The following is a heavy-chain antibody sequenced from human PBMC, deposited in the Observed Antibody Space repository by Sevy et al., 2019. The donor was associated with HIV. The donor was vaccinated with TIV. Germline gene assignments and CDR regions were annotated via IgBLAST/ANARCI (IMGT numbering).Heavy chain of an antibody. J-gene: IGHJ3*01. CDR1: GFTFNTHA. Sequence: GGSLRLSCAASGFTFNTHAMNWVRQAPGKGLEWVSVISGPGYSTHYADSVKGRFTISRDNSKNTLYLQMNSLRADDTAVYYCAKALNPALESMIVVIFPTLKGFDVWGQGTMVTVSS. CDR2: ISGPGYST. D-gene: IGHD3-22*01. CDR3: AKALNPALESMIVVIFPTLKGFDV. V-gene: IGHV3-23*01.